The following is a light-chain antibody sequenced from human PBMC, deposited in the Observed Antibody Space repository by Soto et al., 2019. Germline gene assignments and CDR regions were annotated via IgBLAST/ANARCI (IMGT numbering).Light chain of an antibody. V-gene: IGLV1-40*01. CDR2: DDN. CDR3: QSFDSALIAYV. Sequence: QCLLTQPPSLSGAPGQRVTISCTGAISNVGPADAVHWYQQIPGSTPKLLIFDDNVRPSGVPDRFSASKSGTTASLAITGLQTEDEADYYCQSFDSALIAYVFGTGTKVNVL. J-gene: IGLJ1*01. CDR1: ISNVGPADA.